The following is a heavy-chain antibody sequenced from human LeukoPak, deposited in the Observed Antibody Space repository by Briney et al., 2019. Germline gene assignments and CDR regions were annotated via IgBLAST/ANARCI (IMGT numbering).Heavy chain of an antibody. D-gene: IGHD5-18*01. CDR1: GGSISSYY. J-gene: IGHJ4*02. CDR3: ARRGYSYGYNY. CDR2: IYYSGST. V-gene: IGHV4-59*08. Sequence: SETLSLTCTVSGGSISSYYWSWIRQPPGKGLEWIGYIYYSGSTNYNPSLKSRVTISVDTSKNQFSLKLNSVTAADTAVYYCARRGYSYGYNYWGQGTLVTVSS.